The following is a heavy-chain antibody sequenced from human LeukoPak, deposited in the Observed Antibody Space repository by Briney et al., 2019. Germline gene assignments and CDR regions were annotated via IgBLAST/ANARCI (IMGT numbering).Heavy chain of an antibody. Sequence: SETLSLTCAVYGGSFSGYYWSWIRQPPGKGLEWIGEINHSGSTNYNPSLKSRVTISVDTSKNQFSLKLSSVTAADPAVYYCARGPPYSSGWYPSTSYYFDYWGQGTLVTVSS. CDR3: ARGPPYSSGWYPSTSYYFDY. V-gene: IGHV4-34*01. CDR2: INHSGST. D-gene: IGHD6-19*01. J-gene: IGHJ4*02. CDR1: GGSFSGYY.